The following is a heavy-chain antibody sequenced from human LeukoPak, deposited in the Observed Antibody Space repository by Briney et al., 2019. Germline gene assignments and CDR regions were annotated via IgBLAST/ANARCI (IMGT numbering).Heavy chain of an antibody. CDR1: GGSISSYY. D-gene: IGHD6-13*01. CDR3: ARGQSSSWYAGKGYYYYYGMDV. V-gene: IGHV4-59*01. Sequence: SETLSLTCTLSGGSISSYYWSWIRQPPGKGLEWIGYIYYSGSTKYNPSLKSRVTISVDTSKNQFSLKLSSVTAADTAVYYCARGQSSSWYAGKGYYYYYGMDVWGQGTTVTVSS. J-gene: IGHJ6*02. CDR2: IYYSGST.